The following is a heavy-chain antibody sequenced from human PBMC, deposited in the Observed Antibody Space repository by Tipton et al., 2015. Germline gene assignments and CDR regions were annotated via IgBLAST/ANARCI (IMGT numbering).Heavy chain of an antibody. CDR2: IYYSGST. J-gene: IGHJ4*02. CDR1: GGSVSSGSYY. D-gene: IGHD1-26*01. CDR3: ARHIAVGTTRGFFDY. Sequence: TLSLTCTVSGGSVSSGSYYWSWIRQPPGKGLEWIGYIYYSGSTKYNPSLKSRVTISVDTSKNQFSLRLNSVTAADTAVYYCARHIAVGTTRGFFDYWGQGTLVTVSS. V-gene: IGHV4-61*01.